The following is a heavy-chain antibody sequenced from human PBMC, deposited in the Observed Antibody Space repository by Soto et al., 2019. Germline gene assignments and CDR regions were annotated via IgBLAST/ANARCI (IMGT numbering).Heavy chain of an antibody. V-gene: IGHV4-59*02. J-gene: IGHJ4*02. CDR3: ARRTRSLGPFDY. CDR2: MYFSGST. Sequence: QVQLQESGPGLVKPTETLSLTCSVSGGSVNNYYWNWIRQPPGKGLEWFGYMYFSGSTNYNPSLKSRVSMSVDTSKNQFSLQLRSVTSADTAVYYCARRTRSLGPFDYWGQGTLLSVSS. CDR1: GGSVNNYY. D-gene: IGHD4-17*01.